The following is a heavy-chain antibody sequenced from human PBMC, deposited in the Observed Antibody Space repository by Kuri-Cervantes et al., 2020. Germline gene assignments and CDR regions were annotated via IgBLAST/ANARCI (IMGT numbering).Heavy chain of an antibody. CDR2: IRHDGGYK. Sequence: GESLKISCAASGFTFSTYGMYWVRQAPGKGLEWVTYIRHDGGYKHYADSVKGRFTISRDNSKNTLYLQMNSLRAEDTAMYFCARLYSRLGEANWGQGTLVTVSS. J-gene: IGHJ4*02. D-gene: IGHD4-11*01. CDR3: ARLYSRLGEAN. CDR1: GFTFSTYG. V-gene: IGHV3-30*02.